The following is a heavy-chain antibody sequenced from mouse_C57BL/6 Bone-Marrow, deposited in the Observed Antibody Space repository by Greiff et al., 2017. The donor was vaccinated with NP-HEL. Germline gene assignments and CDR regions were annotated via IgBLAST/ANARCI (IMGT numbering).Heavy chain of an antibody. V-gene: IGHV2-2*01. CDR3: ARNDDYDGAYYAMDY. D-gene: IGHD2-4*01. CDR1: GFSLTSYG. Sequence: QVQLQQSGPGLVQPSQSLSITCTVSGFSLTSYGVHWVRQSPGKGLEWLGVIWSGGSTDYNAAFISRLSISKDNSKSQVFFKMNSLQADDTAIYYCARNDDYDGAYYAMDYWGQGTSVTVSS. CDR2: IWSGGST. J-gene: IGHJ4*01.